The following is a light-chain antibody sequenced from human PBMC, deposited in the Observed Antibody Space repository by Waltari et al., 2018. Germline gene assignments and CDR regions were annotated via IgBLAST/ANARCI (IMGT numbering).Light chain of an antibody. CDR2: EVT. J-gene: IGLJ1*01. CDR1: SSDVGSYNV. Sequence: QSALTQPASVSGSPGQSITISCTGTSSDVGSYNVVSWYQQHPGKAPKSMIYEVTKRPSGVSNRFSGSKSGNTASLTISGLQAEDEADYYCCSYAGSNTYVFGSGTKVTVL. V-gene: IGLV2-23*02. CDR3: CSYAGSNTYV.